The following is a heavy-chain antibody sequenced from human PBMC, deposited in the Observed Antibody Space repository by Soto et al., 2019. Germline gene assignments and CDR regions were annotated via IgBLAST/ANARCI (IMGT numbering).Heavy chain of an antibody. J-gene: IGHJ5*02. CDR2: IYHSGST. V-gene: IGHV4-30-2*05. D-gene: IGHD3-10*01. CDR3: ASLGGLNWFDP. CDR1: GGSISSGGYS. Sequence: SETLSLTCAVSGGSISSGGYSWSWIRQPPGKGLEWIGYIYHSGSTYYNPSLKSRVTISVDTSKNQFSLKVSSVTAADTAMYYCASLGGLNWFDPWGQGTLVTVSS.